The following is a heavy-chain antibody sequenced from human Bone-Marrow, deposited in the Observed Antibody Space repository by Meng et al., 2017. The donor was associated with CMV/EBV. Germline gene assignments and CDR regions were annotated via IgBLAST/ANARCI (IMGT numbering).Heavy chain of an antibody. V-gene: IGHV3-13*01. Sequence: GESLKISCAASGFTFSSYAMSWVRQAPGKGLEWVSAIGTAGDTYYPGSVKGRFTISRENAKNSLYLQMNSLRAGDTAVYYCARDNRGSLLPWGQGKLVNVDS. J-gene: IGHJ5*02. CDR3: ARDNRGSLLP. CDR1: GFTFSSYA. D-gene: IGHD1-26*01. CDR2: IGTAGDT.